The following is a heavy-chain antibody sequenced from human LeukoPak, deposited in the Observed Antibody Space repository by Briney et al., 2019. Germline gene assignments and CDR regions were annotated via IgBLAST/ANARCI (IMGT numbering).Heavy chain of an antibody. D-gene: IGHD3-22*01. J-gene: IGHJ5*02. CDR1: GFTFSSYG. CDR3: ARDLGQYYDTSDNWFDP. Sequence: PGGSLRLSCAASGFTFSSYGMHWVRQAPRKGLEWVTFIPYDGSNKYYADSVKGRFTISRDNSKNTLYLQMNSLRAEDTAVYYCARDLGQYYDTSDNWFDPWGQGTLVTVSS. CDR2: IPYDGSNK. V-gene: IGHV3-30*02.